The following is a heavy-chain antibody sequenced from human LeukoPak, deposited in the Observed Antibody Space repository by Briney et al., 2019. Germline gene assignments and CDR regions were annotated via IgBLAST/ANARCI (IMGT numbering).Heavy chain of an antibody. V-gene: IGHV4-59*01. Sequence: PSETLSLTCTVSGGSINIYYWSWIRQPPGKGLEWIGYNSYSGSPNYNPSLKSRVTISLDTSKNQFSLKLSSVTAADTAVYYCARASYSGSYLRPFDYWGQGTLVTVSS. D-gene: IGHD1-26*01. CDR3: ARASYSGSYLRPFDY. CDR2: NSYSGSP. CDR1: GGSINIYY. J-gene: IGHJ4*02.